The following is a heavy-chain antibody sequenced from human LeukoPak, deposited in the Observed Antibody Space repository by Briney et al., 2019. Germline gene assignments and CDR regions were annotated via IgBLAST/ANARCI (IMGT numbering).Heavy chain of an antibody. CDR3: ARDLRGNLFYYDSSGYQPLDY. J-gene: IGHJ4*02. CDR2: INSDGSST. CDR1: GFTFSSYW. D-gene: IGHD3-22*01. Sequence: PWGSLRLSCAASGFTFSSYWMHWVRQARGKGLVWVSRINSDGSSTSYADSVKGRFTISRDNAKNTLYLQMNSLRAEDTAVYCCARDLRGNLFYYDSSGYQPLDYWGQGPLVTVSS. V-gene: IGHV3-74*01.